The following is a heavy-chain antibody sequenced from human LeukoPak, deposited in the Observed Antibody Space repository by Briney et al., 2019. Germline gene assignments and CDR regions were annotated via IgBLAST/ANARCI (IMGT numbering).Heavy chain of an antibody. Sequence: GGSLRLSCAASGFTFSSYAMSWVRQAPGQGLEWVSAISGSGGSTYYADSVKGRFTISRDNSKNTLYLQMNSLRAEDTAVYYCAKGQGNCSSTSCYWVATTLDYWGQGTLVTVSS. CDR3: AKGQGNCSSTSCYWVATTLDY. V-gene: IGHV3-23*01. CDR2: ISGSGGST. D-gene: IGHD2-2*01. J-gene: IGHJ4*02. CDR1: GFTFSSYA.